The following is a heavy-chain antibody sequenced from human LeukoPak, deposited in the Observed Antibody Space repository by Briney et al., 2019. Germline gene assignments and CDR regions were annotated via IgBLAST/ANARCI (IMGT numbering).Heavy chain of an antibody. J-gene: IGHJ4*02. D-gene: IGHD6-13*01. CDR3: ARDRQQLVRGDYFDY. Sequence: SETLSLTCTVSGGSISSGSYYWGWIRQPPEKELEWIGSIYYSGNIYYNPSLKSRVTISVDTSKNQFSLKLSSVTAADMAVYYCARDRQQLVRGDYFDYWGQGTLVTVSS. V-gene: IGHV4-39*07. CDR1: GGSISSGSYY. CDR2: IYYSGNI.